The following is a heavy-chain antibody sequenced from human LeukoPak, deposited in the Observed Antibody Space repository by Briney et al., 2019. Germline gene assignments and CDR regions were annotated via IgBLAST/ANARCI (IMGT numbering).Heavy chain of an antibody. CDR1: GFTFSSYA. CDR2: ISGSGGST. V-gene: IGHV3-23*01. J-gene: IGHJ6*02. Sequence: GGSLRLSCAASGFTFSSYAMSWVRQAPGKGLEWVSAISGSGGSTYYADSVKGRFTISRDNSKNTLYLQMNSLRAEDTAVYYCVTGRGSSQLYYYYYGMDVWGQGTTVTVSS. D-gene: IGHD6-6*01. CDR3: VTGRGSSQLYYYYYGMDV.